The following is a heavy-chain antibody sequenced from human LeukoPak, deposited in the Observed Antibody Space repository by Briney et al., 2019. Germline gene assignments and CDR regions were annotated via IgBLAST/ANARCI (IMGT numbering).Heavy chain of an antibody. CDR1: GGTSSSYA. J-gene: IGHJ5*02. CDR2: IIPIFGTA. D-gene: IGHD5-24*01. CDR3: ARAREMATVNWFDP. Sequence: SVKVSCKASGGTSSSYAISWVRQAPGQGREWMGGIIPIFGTANYAQKFQGRVTITTDESTSTAYMELSSLRSEDTAVYYCARAREMATVNWFDPWGQGTLVTVSS. V-gene: IGHV1-69*05.